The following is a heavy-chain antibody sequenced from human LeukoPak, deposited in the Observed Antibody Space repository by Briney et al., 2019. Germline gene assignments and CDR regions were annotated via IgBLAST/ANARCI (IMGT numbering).Heavy chain of an antibody. D-gene: IGHD3-22*01. V-gene: IGHV3-23*01. CDR2: ISGSGGST. Sequence: GGSLRLSCAASGFTFSSYAMSWVRQAPGKGLEWVSTISGSGGSTYYADSVKGRFTTSRDNSKNTLYLQMNSLRAEDTAVYYCAKALSYYYDSSGSTFDYWGQGTLVTVSS. CDR3: AKALSYYYDSSGSTFDY. J-gene: IGHJ4*02. CDR1: GFTFSSYA.